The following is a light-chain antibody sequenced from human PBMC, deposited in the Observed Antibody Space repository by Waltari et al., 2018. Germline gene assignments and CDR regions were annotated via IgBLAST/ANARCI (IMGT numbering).Light chain of an antibody. J-gene: IGLJ3*02. CDR2: DVT. Sequence: QSPLTPPRSVSGSPGQSVTISCTGTSSDGDDYNYVSWYQHHPGQAPKLIIYDVTKRRSGVPDRFSASKSDNTASLIISGLQAEDEADYYCCSYAGSIAFWVFGGGTKLTVL. V-gene: IGLV2-11*01. CDR3: CSYAGSIAFWV. CDR1: SSDGDDYNY.